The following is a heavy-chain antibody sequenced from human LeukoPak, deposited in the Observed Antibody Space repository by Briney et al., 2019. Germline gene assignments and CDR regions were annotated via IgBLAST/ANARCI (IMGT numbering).Heavy chain of an antibody. CDR3: ARSPRSKNNWFDP. CDR2: ISAYNGNT. V-gene: IGHV1-18*01. J-gene: IGHJ5*02. CDR1: GYTFTSYG. D-gene: IGHD4-11*01. Sequence: GASVKVSCTASGYTFTSYGISWVRQAPGQGLEWMGWISAYNGNTNYAQKLQGRVTMTTDTSTSTAYMELRSLRSDDAAVYYCARSPRSKNNWFDPWGQGTLVTVSS.